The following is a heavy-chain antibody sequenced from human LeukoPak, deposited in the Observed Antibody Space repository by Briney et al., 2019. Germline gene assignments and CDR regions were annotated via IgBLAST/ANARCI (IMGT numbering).Heavy chain of an antibody. D-gene: IGHD1-26*01. CDR1: GGSISSXX. J-gene: IGHJ2*01. Sequence: PSETLSLTCTVSGGSISSXXXXXXXXXXXXXXXXXXXIXXXXSTNYNPXXXXXXXXXXDTSXXQFSLKLSSVTAADTAVYYCARDTTVGPVSQGYFDLWGRGTLVTVSS. CDR2: IXXXXST. CDR3: ARDTTVGPVSQGYFDL. V-gene: IGHV4-59*01.